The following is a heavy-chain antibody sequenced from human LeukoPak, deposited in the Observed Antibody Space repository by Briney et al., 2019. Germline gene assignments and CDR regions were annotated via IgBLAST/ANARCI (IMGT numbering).Heavy chain of an antibody. Sequence: SETLSLTCAVYGGSFSGYYWSWIRQPPGKGLEWIGEINDRGSTNYNPSLMSRVTMLGDTSKNQFSLKLTSVTASDTAVYYCARSGSCFFDYWDQGTLVTVSS. CDR2: INDRGST. J-gene: IGHJ4*02. CDR3: ARSGSCFFDY. D-gene: IGHD3-10*01. CDR1: GGSFSGYY. V-gene: IGHV4-34*01.